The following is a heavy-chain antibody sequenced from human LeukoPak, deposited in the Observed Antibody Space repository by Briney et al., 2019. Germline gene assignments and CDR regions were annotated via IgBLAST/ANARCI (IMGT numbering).Heavy chain of an antibody. V-gene: IGHV4-34*01. D-gene: IGHD3-22*01. CDR2: VNRNGNT. Sequence: PSETLSLTCAVYGGSFSGYYWTWIRQPPGTGLEWIGEVNRNGNTNYNPSLKSRVTISVDTSKKQFSLRLSSVTAADTAVYYCARMPFHFYYDSSGRYYFDSWGQGTLVTVSS. CDR3: ARMPFHFYYDSSGRYYFDS. J-gene: IGHJ4*02. CDR1: GGSFSGYY.